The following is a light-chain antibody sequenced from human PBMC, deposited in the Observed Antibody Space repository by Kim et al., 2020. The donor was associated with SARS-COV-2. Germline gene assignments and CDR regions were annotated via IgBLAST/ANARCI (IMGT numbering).Light chain of an antibody. V-gene: IGKV3-20*01. CDR3: QQYGTLPYT. CDR2: GAS. CDR1: HSVASRY. Sequence: PGERVTLSCRASHSVASRYLAWYQLKPGQAPRLLIFGASSWAAGVPDRFTGSGSGTDFTLTISSLEPEDFAMYYCQQYGTLPYTFGQGTKLE. J-gene: IGKJ2*01.